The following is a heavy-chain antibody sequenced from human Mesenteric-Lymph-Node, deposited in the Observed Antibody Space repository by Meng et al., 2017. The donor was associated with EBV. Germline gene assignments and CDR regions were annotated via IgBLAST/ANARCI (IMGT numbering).Heavy chain of an antibody. Sequence: VQLVDAGGGVVQPGRSLRLSCAAFGFTFRSNGMHWVRQAPGKGLEWVAVISYDGSNKYYADSVKGRFTISRDNSKNTLYLQMNSLRAEDTAVYYCAKDRGYIDYWGQGTLVTVSS. J-gene: IGHJ4*02. CDR2: ISYDGSNK. V-gene: IGHV3-30*18. CDR3: AKDRGYIDY. D-gene: IGHD5-24*01. CDR1: GFTFRSNG.